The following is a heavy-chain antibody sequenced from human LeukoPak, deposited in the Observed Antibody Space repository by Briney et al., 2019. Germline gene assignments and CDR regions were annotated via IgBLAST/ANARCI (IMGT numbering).Heavy chain of an antibody. CDR2: ISPTGSTP. Sequence: GGSLRLSCTASGFSFSGHWMHWARQLPGKGLVWVSRISPTGSTPSYADSVKGRLTVSRDNAKNTLYLQVNNLRAEDTAVYYCARGPNSNWSGLDFWGQGTLLTVSS. V-gene: IGHV3-74*01. CDR1: GFSFSGHW. D-gene: IGHD6-6*01. J-gene: IGHJ4*02. CDR3: ARGPNSNWSGLDF.